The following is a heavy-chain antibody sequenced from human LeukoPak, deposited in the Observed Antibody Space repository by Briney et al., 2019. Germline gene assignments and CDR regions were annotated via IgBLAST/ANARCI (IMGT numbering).Heavy chain of an antibody. Sequence: ASVKVSCKASGYTFTSFDINWARQATGQGLEWMGWMNPNSGNTGSAQKLQGRVTMTTNTSISTAYMELSSLRSEDTAVYYCARKYSSGWKLSVFQHWGQGTLVTVSS. CDR2: MNPNSGNT. CDR3: ARKYSSGWKLSVFQH. J-gene: IGHJ1*01. D-gene: IGHD6-19*01. CDR1: GYTFTSFD. V-gene: IGHV1-8*01.